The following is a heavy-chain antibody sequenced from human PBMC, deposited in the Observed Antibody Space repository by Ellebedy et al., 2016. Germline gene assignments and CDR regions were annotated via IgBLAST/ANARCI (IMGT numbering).Heavy chain of an antibody. Sequence: ASAKVSCKASGYTFTSYGISWVRQAPGQGLEWMGWISAYNGNTNYAQKLQGRVTMTTDTSTSTAYMELRSLRSDDTAVYYCVKGYSSSWSNYYYYGMDVWGQGTTVTVSS. V-gene: IGHV1-18*04. CDR2: ISAYNGNT. D-gene: IGHD6-13*01. CDR1: GYTFTSYG. J-gene: IGHJ6*02. CDR3: VKGYSSSWSNYYYYGMDV.